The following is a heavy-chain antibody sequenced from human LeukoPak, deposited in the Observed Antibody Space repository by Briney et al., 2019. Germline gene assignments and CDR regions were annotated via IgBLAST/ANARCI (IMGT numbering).Heavy chain of an antibody. CDR3: ASRRDSSGWVNY. D-gene: IGHD6-19*01. Sequence: SETLSLTCTVSGGSISNYYWTWIRQPAGKGLEWIGRIYSSGSTIYNPSLKSRVTISVDTSKNQFSLKLSSVTAADTAVYYCASRRDSSGWVNYGGQGTLVTVSS. CDR2: IYSSGST. V-gene: IGHV4-4*07. CDR1: GGSISNYY. J-gene: IGHJ4*02.